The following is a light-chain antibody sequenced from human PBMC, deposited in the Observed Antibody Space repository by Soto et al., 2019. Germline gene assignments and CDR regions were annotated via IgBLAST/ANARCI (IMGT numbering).Light chain of an antibody. V-gene: IGKV3-11*01. Sequence: EIVMTQSPATLSVSPWERVTLSCRASQSVSSNLAWYQQKVGQAPRLLIYGASTRATGIPARFSGSGSGTDFTLTISSLEPEDFAVYYCQQRSNWPPITFGQGTRLEIK. CDR3: QQRSNWPPIT. CDR2: GAS. CDR1: QSVSSN. J-gene: IGKJ5*01.